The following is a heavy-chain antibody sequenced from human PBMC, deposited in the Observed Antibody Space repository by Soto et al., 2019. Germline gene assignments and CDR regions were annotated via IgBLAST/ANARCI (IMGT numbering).Heavy chain of an antibody. CDR3: ARADFDYDDSSGYYSTTFDY. CDR1: GGTFSSYT. CDR2: IIPILGIA. V-gene: IGHV1-69*02. Sequence: QVQLVQSGAEVKKPGASVKVSCKASGGTFSSYTISWLRQAPGQGLEWMGRIIPILGIANYAQKFQGRVTITANKSTSTAYMELSSLRSEDTAVYYCARADFDYDDSSGYYSTTFDYCGQGTLVTVSS. J-gene: IGHJ4*02. D-gene: IGHD3-22*01.